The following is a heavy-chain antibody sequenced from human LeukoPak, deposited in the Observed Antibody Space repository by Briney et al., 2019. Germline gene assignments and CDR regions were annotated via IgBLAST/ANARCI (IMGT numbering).Heavy chain of an antibody. Sequence: GGSLRLSCAASGFTFSSYSMNWVRQAPGKGLEWVSSISSSSSYIYYADSVKGRFTISRDNAKNSLYLQMNSLRAEDTAVYYCARDEEEAGTGWGDYYYGMDVWGQGTTVTVSS. D-gene: IGHD6-19*01. J-gene: IGHJ6*02. CDR2: ISSSSSYI. CDR1: GFTFSSYS. CDR3: ARDEEEAGTGWGDYYYGMDV. V-gene: IGHV3-21*01.